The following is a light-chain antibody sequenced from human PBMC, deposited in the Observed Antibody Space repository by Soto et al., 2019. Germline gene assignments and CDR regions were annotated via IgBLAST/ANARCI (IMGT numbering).Light chain of an antibody. CDR2: GAS. Sequence: EIVLTQSPGTLSLSPGERATLSCRASQSVSRDYLAWYHQKPGQAPRLLIYGASNRATGIPDRFSGSGSGTGFTLTISRLEPEDFAVYYCQQYCSSITFGQGTRLEIK. V-gene: IGKV3-20*01. CDR3: QQYCSSIT. CDR1: QSVSRDY. J-gene: IGKJ5*01.